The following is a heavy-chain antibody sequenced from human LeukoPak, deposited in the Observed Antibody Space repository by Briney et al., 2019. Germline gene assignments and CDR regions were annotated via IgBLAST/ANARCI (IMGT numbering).Heavy chain of an antibody. D-gene: IGHD2-21*01. J-gene: IGHJ6*02. CDR2: MNPNSGNT. V-gene: IGHV1-8*01. CDR3: ARVWTYYYYYGMDV. CDR1: GYTFTSYD. Sequence: GASVEVSCKASGYTFTSYDINWVRQATGQGLEWMGWMNPNSGNTGYAQKFQGRVTMTRNTSISTAYMELSSLRSEDTAVYYCARVWTYYYYYGMDVWGQGTTVAVSS.